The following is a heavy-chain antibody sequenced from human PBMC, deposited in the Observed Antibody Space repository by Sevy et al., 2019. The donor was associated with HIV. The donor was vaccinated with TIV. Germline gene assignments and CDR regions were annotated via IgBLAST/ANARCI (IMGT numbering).Heavy chain of an antibody. CDR3: ARISTVRGKFNWXDX. CDR1: GYTFDSYG. Sequence: ASVKVSCKASGYTFDSYGISWVRQAPGQGLEWMGWIGAYNGNIKYAQNIQDRVTMTTDASTSTAYMELRSLRSDDTAVYFCARISTVRGKFNWXDXWGQGTLVTVSS. J-gene: IGHJ5*02. CDR2: IGAYNGNI. V-gene: IGHV1-18*01. D-gene: IGHD3-10*01.